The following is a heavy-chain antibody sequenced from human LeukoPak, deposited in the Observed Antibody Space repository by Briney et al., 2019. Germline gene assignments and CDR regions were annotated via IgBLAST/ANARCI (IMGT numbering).Heavy chain of an antibody. CDR2: ITPSGGT. Sequence: ASVNVSCKASGYTFTSYAMHWVRQAPGQGLEWMGWITPSGGTNYPQKFQGRVAITRDTSITTAYMDLSRVTSDDTAVYYCARDRYGDGFAHFDYWGQGALVTVSS. CDR1: GYTFTSYA. J-gene: IGHJ4*02. D-gene: IGHD5-24*01. CDR3: ARDRYGDGFAHFDY. V-gene: IGHV1-2*02.